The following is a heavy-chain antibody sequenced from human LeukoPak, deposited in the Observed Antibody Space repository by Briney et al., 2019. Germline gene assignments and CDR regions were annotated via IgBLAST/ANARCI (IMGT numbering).Heavy chain of an antibody. CDR1: GGSISSGSYY. Sequence: PSETLSLTCTVSGGSISSGSYYWSWIRQPAGKGLEWIGYIYYSGSTNYNPSLKSRVTISVDTSKNQFSLKLSSVTAADTAVYYCARDLRVSSAFDIWGQGTMVTVSS. CDR3: ARDLRVSSAFDI. J-gene: IGHJ3*02. CDR2: IYYSGST. V-gene: IGHV4-61*10. D-gene: IGHD5/OR15-5a*01.